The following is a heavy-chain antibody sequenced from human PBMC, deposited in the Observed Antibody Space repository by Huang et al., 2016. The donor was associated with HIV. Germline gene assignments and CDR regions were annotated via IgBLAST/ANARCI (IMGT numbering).Heavy chain of an antibody. CDR3: AREVVSATGYYYYGMDV. V-gene: IGHV1-2*02. D-gene: IGHD2-15*01. J-gene: IGHJ6*02. CDR2: LNPKSGGT. Sequence: QVQLVQSGAEVKKPGASVKVSCKASGYTFTGDYMHWVRQAPGQGLEWMGWLNPKSGGTNYAQKFQGRVTMTRDTSISTAYMELSRLRSDDTAVYYCAREVVSATGYYYYGMDVWGQGTTVTVSS. CDR1: GYTFTGDY.